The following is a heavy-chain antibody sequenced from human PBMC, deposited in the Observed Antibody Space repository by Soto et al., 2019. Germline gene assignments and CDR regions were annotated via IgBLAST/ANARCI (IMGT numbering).Heavy chain of an antibody. Sequence: PSQTLSLSCAISGDSVSSNSAAWNWIRQSPSRGLEWLGRTYYRSKWYNDYAVSVKSRITINPDTSKNQFSLQLNSVTPEDTAVYYCARWSGSYYAEYFQHWGQGSLVTVSS. D-gene: IGHD1-26*01. CDR1: GDSVSSNSAA. V-gene: IGHV6-1*01. J-gene: IGHJ1*01. CDR2: TYYRSKWYN. CDR3: ARWSGSYYAEYFQH.